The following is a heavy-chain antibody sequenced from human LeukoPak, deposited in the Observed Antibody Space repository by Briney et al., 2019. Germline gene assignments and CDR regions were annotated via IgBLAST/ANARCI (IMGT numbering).Heavy chain of an antibody. CDR3: TRDRGYYDSSGYSSNWFDP. CDR2: IIPNSGGT. Sequence: ASVKVSRKASGYTFTGYYMHWVRQAPGQGLEWMGWIIPNSGGTNYAQKFQGRVTMTRDTSISTTYMELSRLRSDDTAVYYCTRDRGYYDSSGYSSNWFDPWGQGTLVTVPS. CDR1: GYTFTGYY. V-gene: IGHV1-2*02. D-gene: IGHD3-22*01. J-gene: IGHJ5*02.